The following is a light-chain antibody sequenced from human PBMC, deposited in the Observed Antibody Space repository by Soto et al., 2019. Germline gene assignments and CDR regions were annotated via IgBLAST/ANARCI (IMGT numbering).Light chain of an antibody. Sequence: EIVLTQSPATLSLSPGERATLSCRASQSVSSYLAWYQQKPGQAPRLLIYDASNRATGIPARFSGSGSGTDFTLTISSLEPEEFAVYYWQQRSNWLTFGQGTRLEIK. CDR2: DAS. CDR3: QQRSNWLT. V-gene: IGKV3-11*01. J-gene: IGKJ5*01. CDR1: QSVSSY.